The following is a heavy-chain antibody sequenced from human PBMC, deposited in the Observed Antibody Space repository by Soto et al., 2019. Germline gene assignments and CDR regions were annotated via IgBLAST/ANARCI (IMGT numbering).Heavy chain of an antibody. Sequence: QVQLVESGGGVVQPGGSLRLSCQASGFNFDNYGMHWVRQAPGKGLEWVAVITYDGSNKYYADSVKGRFTISRDNSKNTLSLHLNTLKREYTAVYHCAKDRVGGTFYTPLGFWGQGTLVTVSS. CDR1: GFNFDNYG. J-gene: IGHJ4*02. V-gene: IGHV3-30*18. CDR3: AKDRVGGTFYTPLGF. CDR2: ITYDGSNK. D-gene: IGHD1-7*01.